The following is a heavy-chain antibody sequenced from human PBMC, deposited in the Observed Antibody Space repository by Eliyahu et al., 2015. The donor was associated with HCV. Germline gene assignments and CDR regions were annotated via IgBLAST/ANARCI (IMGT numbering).Heavy chain of an antibody. V-gene: IGHV3-9*01. Sequence: EVQLVESGGGLVQPGRSLRVSCAASGFGFGVFAMHWVRQAPGKGLGWVSGISWNSGSRDYADSVKGRFIISRDNAKNSLYLQMNSLRGEDTAFYYCAKRRLSSDYFDYWGQGTLVTVSS. CDR1: GFGFGVFA. CDR2: ISWNSGSR. CDR3: AKRRLSSDYFDY. D-gene: IGHD3-16*02. J-gene: IGHJ4*02.